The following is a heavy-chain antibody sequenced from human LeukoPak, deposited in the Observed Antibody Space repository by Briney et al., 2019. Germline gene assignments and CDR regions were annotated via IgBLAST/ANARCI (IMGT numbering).Heavy chain of an antibody. CDR3: ARDGQWEPGPYFYGMDA. J-gene: IGHJ6*02. CDR1: GFTFSSYA. Sequence: GGSLRLSCAASGFTFSSYAMHWVRQAPGKGLEWVAVISYDGSNKYYADSVKGRFTISRDNSKNTLYLQMNSLRAEDTAVYYCARDGQWEPGPYFYGMDAWGQGTTVTVSS. D-gene: IGHD1-26*01. CDR2: ISYDGSNK. V-gene: IGHV3-30-3*01.